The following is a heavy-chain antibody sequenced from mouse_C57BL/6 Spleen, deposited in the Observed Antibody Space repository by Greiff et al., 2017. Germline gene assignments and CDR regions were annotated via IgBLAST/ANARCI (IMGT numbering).Heavy chain of an antibody. CDR2: IYPGDGDT. Sequence: VQLQQSGAELVKPGASVKISCKASGYAFSSYWMNWVKQRPGKGLEWIGQIYPGDGDTNYNGKFKGKATLTADKSSSTAYMQLSSLTSEDSAVYFCARWYYDYVYLDYWGQGTTLTVSS. CDR1: GYAFSSYW. V-gene: IGHV1-80*01. J-gene: IGHJ2*01. CDR3: ARWYYDYVYLDY. D-gene: IGHD2-4*01.